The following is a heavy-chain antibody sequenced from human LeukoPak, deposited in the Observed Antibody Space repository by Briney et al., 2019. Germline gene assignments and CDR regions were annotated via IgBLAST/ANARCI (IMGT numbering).Heavy chain of an antibody. Sequence: ASVKVSCKVSGYTLTELSMHWVRQAPGKGLERMGGFDPEDGETIYAQKFQGRVTMTEDTSTDTAYMELSSLRSEDTAVYYCATDLYCSGGSCYPIDAFDIWGQGTMVTVSS. J-gene: IGHJ3*02. V-gene: IGHV1-24*01. CDR3: ATDLYCSGGSCYPIDAFDI. D-gene: IGHD2-15*01. CDR2: FDPEDGET. CDR1: GYTLTELS.